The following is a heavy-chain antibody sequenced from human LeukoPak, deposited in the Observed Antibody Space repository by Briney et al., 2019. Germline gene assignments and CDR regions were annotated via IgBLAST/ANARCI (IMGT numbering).Heavy chain of an antibody. J-gene: IGHJ4*02. D-gene: IGHD5-24*01. CDR1: GFTFSNYG. V-gene: IGHV3-30*18. Sequence: GRSLRLSCAASGFTFSNYGMHWVRQAPGKGPEWVAVISYDGSNKYYTDSAKGRFTISRDNSKNTLSLQMNGLRAEDTAVYYCAKRRDGFNIGEDYFDYWGQGTLVTVSS. CDR2: ISYDGSNK. CDR3: AKRRDGFNIGEDYFDY.